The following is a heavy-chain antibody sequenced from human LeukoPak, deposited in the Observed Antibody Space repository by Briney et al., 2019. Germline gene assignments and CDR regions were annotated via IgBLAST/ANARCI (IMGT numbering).Heavy chain of an antibody. V-gene: IGHV3-11*01. CDR3: ARVKGSCDSSGYHFDY. CDR2: ISSSSRSI. CDR1: GFTYSDYY. D-gene: IGHD3-22*01. Sequence: PGGSLRLSCAASGFTYSDYYMSWIRQAPGTGLEFISHISSSSRSIYYADSVEGRFTVSRDNAKNSLYLQMNSLRAEDTAMYYCARVKGSCDSSGYHFDYWGQGTLVTVSS. J-gene: IGHJ4*02.